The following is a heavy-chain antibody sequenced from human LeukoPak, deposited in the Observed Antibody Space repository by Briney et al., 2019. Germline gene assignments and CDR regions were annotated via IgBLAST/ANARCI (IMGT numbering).Heavy chain of an antibody. CDR3: ARASENDIVVVPAAIKGSYYYYGMDV. CDR1: GGTFSSYA. CDR2: IIPIFGTA. D-gene: IGHD2-2*01. J-gene: IGHJ6*02. V-gene: IGHV1-69*13. Sequence: SVKVSCKASGGTFSSYAISWVRQAPGQGLEWMGGIIPIFGTANYAQKFQGRVTITADESTSTAYMELSSLSSEDTAVYYCARASENDIVVVPAAIKGSYYYYGMDVWGQGTTVTVSS.